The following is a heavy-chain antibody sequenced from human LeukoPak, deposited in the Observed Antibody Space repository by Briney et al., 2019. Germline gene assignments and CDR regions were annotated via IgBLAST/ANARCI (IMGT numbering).Heavy chain of an antibody. Sequence: SETLSLTCTVSGGSISSGSYYWSWIRWPAGKGLEWIGRIYTSGSTNYNPSLKSRVTISVDTSKNQFSLKLSSVTAADTAVYYCARAYGDYEGDAFDIWGQGTMVTVSS. V-gene: IGHV4-61*02. D-gene: IGHD4-17*01. J-gene: IGHJ3*02. CDR2: IYTSGST. CDR3: ARAYGDYEGDAFDI. CDR1: GGSISSGSYY.